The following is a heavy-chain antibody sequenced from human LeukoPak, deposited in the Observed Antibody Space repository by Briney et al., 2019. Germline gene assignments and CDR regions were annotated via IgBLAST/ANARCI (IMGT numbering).Heavy chain of an antibody. D-gene: IGHD3-3*01. V-gene: IGHV3-23*01. CDR1: GFTFNSYA. Sequence: GGSLRLSCAASGFTFNSYAMSWVREAPGEGLEWVSAISASGGTTYYADSVKGRFTTTRDNSKHTLYVQMTSLRAEDTAVYYCATRGESGYYTYYFDYWGQGTLVTVSS. CDR2: ISASGGTT. J-gene: IGHJ4*02. CDR3: ATRGESGYYTYYFDY.